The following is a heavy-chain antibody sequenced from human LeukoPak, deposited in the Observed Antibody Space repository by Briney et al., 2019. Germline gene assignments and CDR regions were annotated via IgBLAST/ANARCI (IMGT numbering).Heavy chain of an antibody. V-gene: IGHV3-30-3*01. CDR2: ISYDGSNK. D-gene: IGHD3-22*01. Sequence: GGSLRLSCAASGFTFSSYAMHWVRQAPGKGLEWVAVISYDGSNKYYADSVKGRFTISRDNSKNTLYLQMNSLRAEDTAVYHCARDRTLGYYYDSSGYLDYWGQGTLVTVSS. J-gene: IGHJ4*02. CDR3: ARDRTLGYYYDSSGYLDY. CDR1: GFTFSSYA.